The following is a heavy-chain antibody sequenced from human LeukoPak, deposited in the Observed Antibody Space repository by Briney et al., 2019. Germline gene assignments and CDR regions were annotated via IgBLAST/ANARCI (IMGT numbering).Heavy chain of an antibody. D-gene: IGHD1-20*01. CDR2: IDPRDSYT. CDR1: GYSFTNYW. CDR3: ASLHLEITAMTIAH. V-gene: IGHV5-10-1*01. Sequence: GESLKISCKGSGYSFTNYWISWVRQMPGKGREWMGRIDPRDSYTNYSPSFQGHATISADKSINTAYLQWSSLKASDTAMYYCASLHLEITAMTIAHWGQGTLVTVSS. J-gene: IGHJ4*02.